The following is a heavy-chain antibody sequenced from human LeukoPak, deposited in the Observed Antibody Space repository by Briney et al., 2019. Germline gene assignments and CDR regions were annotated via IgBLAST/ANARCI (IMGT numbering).Heavy chain of an antibody. CDR3: AREYIDPTLGDYDSASYIDY. V-gene: IGHV3-7*03. CDR2: IKQDGSEK. D-gene: IGHD3-10*01. CDR1: GFTFSSYW. J-gene: IGHJ4*02. Sequence: GGSLRLSCAASGFTFSSYWMSWVRQAPGKGLEWVANIKQDGSEKYYVDSVKGRFTISRDNAKNSLYLQMNSLRAEDTAVYYCAREYIDPTLGDYDSASYIDYWGQGTLVTVSS.